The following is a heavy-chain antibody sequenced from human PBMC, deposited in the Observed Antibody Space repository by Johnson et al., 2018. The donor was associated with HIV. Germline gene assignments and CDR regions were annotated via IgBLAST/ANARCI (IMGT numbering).Heavy chain of an antibody. V-gene: IGHV3-30*04. CDR3: ATSSTVVTPHDI. CDR2: ISYDGSNK. Sequence: QVQLVESGGGVVQPGRSLRLSCAASGFTFSSYVMNWVCQAPGKGLEWVAFISYDGSNKYYADSVKGRFTISRDNSKNTLYLQMNSLRAEDTAVYYCATSSTVVTPHDIWGQGTMVTVSS. J-gene: IGHJ3*02. CDR1: GFTFSSYV. D-gene: IGHD4-23*01.